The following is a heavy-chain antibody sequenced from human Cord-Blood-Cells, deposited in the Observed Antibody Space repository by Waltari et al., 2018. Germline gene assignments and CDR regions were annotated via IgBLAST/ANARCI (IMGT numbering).Heavy chain of an antibody. D-gene: IGHD1-20*01. V-gene: IGHV3-30-3*01. CDR1: GFTFSSYA. J-gene: IGHJ4*02. CDR3: ARGPITGGDS. Sequence: QVQLVESGGGVVQPGRSLRLSCAASGFTFSSYAMHWVRQAPGKGLEWVAVIAYDGSNKYYADSVKGRFTISRDNSKNTLYLQMNRLRAEDTAVYYCARGPITGGDSWGQGTLVTVSS. CDR2: IAYDGSNK.